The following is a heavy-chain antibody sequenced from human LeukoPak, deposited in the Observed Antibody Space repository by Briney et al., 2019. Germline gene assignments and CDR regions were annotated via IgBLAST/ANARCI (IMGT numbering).Heavy chain of an antibody. D-gene: IGHD7-27*01. CDR3: ARKNWGSHIYYFDY. V-gene: IGHV4-59*01. CDR2: IYYSGST. Sequence: PSETLSLTCTVSGGSISSYYWSWIRQPPGKGLEWIGYIYYSGSTNYNPSLKSRVTISVDTSKNQFSLKLSPVTAADTAVYYCARKNWGSHIYYFDYWGQGTLVTVSS. J-gene: IGHJ4*02. CDR1: GGSISSYY.